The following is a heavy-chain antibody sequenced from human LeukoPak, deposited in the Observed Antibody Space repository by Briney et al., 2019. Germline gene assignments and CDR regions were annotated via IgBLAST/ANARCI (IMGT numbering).Heavy chain of an antibody. J-gene: IGHJ6*02. CDR3: ARVSPRADYYGMDV. CDR1: GGRVSSNSAA. V-gene: IGHV6-1*01. Sequence: SQTLSLTCAISGGRVSSNSAAWNWIRQSPSRGLEWLGRTYYRSKWYNDYAVSVKSRITINPDTSKNQFSLQLNSVTPEDTAVYYCARVSPRADYYGMDVWGQGTTVTVSS. CDR2: TYYRSKWYN.